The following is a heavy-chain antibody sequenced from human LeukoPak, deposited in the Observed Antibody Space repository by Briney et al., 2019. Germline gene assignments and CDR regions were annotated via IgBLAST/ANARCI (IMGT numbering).Heavy chain of an antibody. Sequence: ASVKVSCKASGGTFSSYAISWVRQAPGQGLEWMGRIIPIFGTANYAQKFQGRVTITTDESTSTAYMELSSLRSEDTVVYYCARFPWRDLDAFDIWGQGTMVTVSS. V-gene: IGHV1-69*05. CDR3: ARFPWRDLDAFDI. CDR2: IIPIFGTA. J-gene: IGHJ3*02. CDR1: GGTFSSYA. D-gene: IGHD1-1*01.